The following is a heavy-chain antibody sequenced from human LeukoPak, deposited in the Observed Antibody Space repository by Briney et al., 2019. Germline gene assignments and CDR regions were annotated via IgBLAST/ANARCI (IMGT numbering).Heavy chain of an antibody. CDR3: GKVGGNTNS. CDR1: GGSISSGGYY. Sequence: SETLSLTCTVSGGSISSGGYYWNWIRQSPGKGLEWIGAIHNSRGTSYNPSLESRLTISVDPSENKFFLKMTSVTDADTATYYCGKVGGNTNSWGQGTLVTVSS. D-gene: IGHD4-23*01. V-gene: IGHV4-31*03. J-gene: IGHJ4*02. CDR2: IHNSRGT.